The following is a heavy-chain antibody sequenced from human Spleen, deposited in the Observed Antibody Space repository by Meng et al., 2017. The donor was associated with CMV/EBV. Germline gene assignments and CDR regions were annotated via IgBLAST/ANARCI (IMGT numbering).Heavy chain of an antibody. CDR3: ARDRQVGYGVYFDH. J-gene: IGHJ4*02. D-gene: IGHD5-12*01. CDR1: GFTFNSYE. Sequence: GESLKISCTVSGFTFNSYEMNWVRQAPGKGLEWVSHISSSGSTIYYADPVEGRFTISRDNDKNSVYLQMSSLRAEDTAVYYCARDRQVGYGVYFDHWGQGTLVNVSS. V-gene: IGHV3-48*03. CDR2: ISSSGSTI.